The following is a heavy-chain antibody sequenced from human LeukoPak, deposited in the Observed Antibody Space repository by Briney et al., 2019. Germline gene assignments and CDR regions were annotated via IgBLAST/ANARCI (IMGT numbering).Heavy chain of an antibody. D-gene: IGHD6-19*01. J-gene: IGHJ3*02. CDR1: GGSFSGYY. Sequence: SETLSLTCAVYGGSFSGYYWRWIRQPPGKGLEWIGEINHSGSTNYNPSLKSRVTISVDTSKNQFSLKLSSVTAADTAVYYCARAIDSSGGLSAFDIWGQGTMVTVSS. CDR3: ARAIDSSGGLSAFDI. CDR2: INHSGST. V-gene: IGHV4-34*01.